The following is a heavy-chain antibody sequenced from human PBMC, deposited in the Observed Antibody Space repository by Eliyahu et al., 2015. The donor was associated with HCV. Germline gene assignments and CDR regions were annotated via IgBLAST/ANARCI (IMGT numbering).Heavy chain of an antibody. CDR3: ARDPFVQLERGPYYYYYGMDV. D-gene: IGHD1-1*01. Sequence: EVQLVESGGGLVQPGGSLRLSCAASGFTVSSNYMSWVRQAPGKGLEWVSVIYSGGSTYYADSVKGRFTISRDNSKNTLYLQMNSLRAEDTAVYYCARDPFVQLERGPYYYYYGMDVWGQGTTVTVSS. V-gene: IGHV3-66*01. CDR2: IYSGGST. CDR1: GFTVSSNY. J-gene: IGHJ6*02.